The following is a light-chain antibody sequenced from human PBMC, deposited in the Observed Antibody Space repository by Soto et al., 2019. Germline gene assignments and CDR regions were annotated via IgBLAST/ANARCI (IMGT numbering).Light chain of an antibody. J-gene: IGKJ1*01. CDR1: QSVSSN. CDR3: QQYNNWPPSRT. Sequence: EILLTQSPATLSVYPGERATLSCRASQSVSSNLAWYQQKPGQAPRLLIYGASTRATGIPARFSGSWSGTEFTLTISSLQSEDFAVYYCQQYNNWPPSRTFGQGTKVDIK. V-gene: IGKV3-15*01. CDR2: GAS.